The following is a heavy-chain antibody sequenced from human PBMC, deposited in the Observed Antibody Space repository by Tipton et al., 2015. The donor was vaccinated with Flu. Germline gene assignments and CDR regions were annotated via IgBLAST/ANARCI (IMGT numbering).Heavy chain of an antibody. CDR1: GFTFSSYG. J-gene: IGHJ5*02. CDR3: AKGYSSGWYFFGP. D-gene: IGHD6-19*01. V-gene: IGHV3-30*18. CDR2: ISYDGSNK. Sequence: SLRLSCAASGFTFSSYGMHWVRQAPGKGLEWVAVISYDGSNKYYADSVKGRFTISRDNSKNTLYLQMNSLRAEDTAVYYCAKGYSSGWYFFGPWGQGTLVTVSS.